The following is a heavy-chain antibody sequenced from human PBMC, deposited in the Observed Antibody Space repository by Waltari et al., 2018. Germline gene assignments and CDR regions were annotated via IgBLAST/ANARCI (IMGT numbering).Heavy chain of an antibody. J-gene: IGHJ3*02. Sequence: EVQLVESGGGLVQPGGSLRLSCTGSGFTFSTSWIHWVRQAPGKGLVWVSRLNDDGTSTIYADSVKGRFTISKDNARNTVYLQVNGLGAEDTALYYCARAGYLGAFDIWGQGTMVIVSS. CDR3: ARAGYLGAFDI. D-gene: IGHD3-10*01. V-gene: IGHV3-74*01. CDR2: LNDDGTST. CDR1: GFTFSTSW.